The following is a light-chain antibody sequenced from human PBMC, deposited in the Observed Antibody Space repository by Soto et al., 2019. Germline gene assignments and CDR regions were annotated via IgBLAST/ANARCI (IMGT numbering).Light chain of an antibody. V-gene: IGLV3-21*04. CDR3: QVWGSSIHQEV. J-gene: IGLJ1*01. Sequence: SYELTQPPSVSVAPGKTARITCGGNDIGSKSVYWYQQRPGQAPVLVIDYDSDRPSGIPDRCSGSNSGNTATLTMSRVEAGDEGDCYCQVWGSSIHQEVFGTGTKVTVL. CDR2: YDS. CDR1: DIGSKS.